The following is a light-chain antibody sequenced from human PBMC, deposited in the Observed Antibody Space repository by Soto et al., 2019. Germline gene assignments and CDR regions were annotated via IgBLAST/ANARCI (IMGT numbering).Light chain of an antibody. CDR1: QSISSH. Sequence: PGARATLSCRASQSISSHLAWYQQKPGQAPRLLIYGASNRATGIPARFSGSGSGTGFTLTISSLEPEDFAVYYYQQRINWPLTFGGGTKVEIK. CDR3: QQRINWPLT. CDR2: GAS. V-gene: IGKV3-11*01. J-gene: IGKJ4*01.